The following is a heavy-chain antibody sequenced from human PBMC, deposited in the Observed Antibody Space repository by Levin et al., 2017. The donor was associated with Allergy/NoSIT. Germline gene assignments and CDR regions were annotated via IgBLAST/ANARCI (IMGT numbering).Heavy chain of an antibody. V-gene: IGHV4-30-4*01. D-gene: IGHD3-10*01. J-gene: IGHJ4*02. CDR2: IYYSGST. CDR1: GGSISSGNYY. Sequence: SQTLSLTCTVSGGSISSGNYYWSWIRQPPGKGLEWIGYIYYSGSTYYNPSLKSRVTISVDTSKNQFSLKLSSVTAADTAVYYCARLGGYGSGSYYKYWGQGTLVTVSS. CDR3: ARLGGYGSGSYYKY.